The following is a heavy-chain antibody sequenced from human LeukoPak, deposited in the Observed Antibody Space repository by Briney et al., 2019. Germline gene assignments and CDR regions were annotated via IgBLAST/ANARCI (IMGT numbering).Heavy chain of an antibody. Sequence: GGSLTLSCAVSGYTFCSYSVNWDRQAPGQAREFVSPSRRCNSYICYGDSVKARFTIFRNNAKNTLYLQMNSLRAEDRPVYICARDTSMATVIIRENYWGQGNLVSASS. V-gene: IGHV3-21*01. CDR1: GYTFCSYS. D-gene: IGHD4-17*01. CDR2: SRRCNSYI. CDR3: ARDTSMATVIIRENY. J-gene: IGHJ4*02.